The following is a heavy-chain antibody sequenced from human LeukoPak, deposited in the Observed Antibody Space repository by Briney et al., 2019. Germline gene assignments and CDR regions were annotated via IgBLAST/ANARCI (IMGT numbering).Heavy chain of an antibody. CDR1: GGSISSGGYS. D-gene: IGHD5-12*01. CDR3: ARGDSGYPFDY. Sequence: SETLSLTSAVSGGSISSGGYSWSWIRQPPGKGLEWIVYIYHSGSTYYNPSLKSRVTISVDRSKNQFSLKLSSVTAADTAVYYCARGDSGYPFDYWGQGTLVTVSS. V-gene: IGHV4-30-2*01. J-gene: IGHJ4*02. CDR2: IYHSGST.